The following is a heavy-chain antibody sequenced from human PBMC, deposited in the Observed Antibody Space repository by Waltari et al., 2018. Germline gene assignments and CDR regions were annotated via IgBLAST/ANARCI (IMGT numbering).Heavy chain of an antibody. V-gene: IGHV4-61*09. CDR1: GGSISSGSYY. CDR2: IYTSGST. J-gene: IGHJ3*02. D-gene: IGHD3-3*01. CDR3: ARDRYDFRPGAFDI. Sequence: QVQLQESGPGLVKPSQTLSLTCTVSGGSISSGSYYWSWIRQPAGKGLEWIGYIYTSGSTNYNPSLKSRVTISVDTSKNQFSLKLSSVTAADTAVYYCARDRYDFRPGAFDIWGQGTMVTVSS.